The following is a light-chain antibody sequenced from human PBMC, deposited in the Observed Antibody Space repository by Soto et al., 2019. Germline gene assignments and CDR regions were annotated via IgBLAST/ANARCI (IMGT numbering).Light chain of an antibody. J-gene: IGLJ2*01. CDR2: DVS. V-gene: IGLV2-14*01. CDR3: GSYTTSSTLV. Sequence: QSALTQPASVSGSPGQSITISCTGTSSDVGAYNYVSWYQQSPGKAPKLMIYDVSNRPSGVSNRFSGSKSGNTASLTISGLRAEDEADYYCGSYTTSSTLVFGGGTKLTVL. CDR1: SSDVGAYNY.